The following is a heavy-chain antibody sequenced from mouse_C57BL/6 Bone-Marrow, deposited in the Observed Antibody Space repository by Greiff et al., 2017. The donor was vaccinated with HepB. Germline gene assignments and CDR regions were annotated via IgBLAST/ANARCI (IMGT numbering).Heavy chain of an antibody. CDR2: IYPGSGST. J-gene: IGHJ3*01. D-gene: IGHD2-3*01. V-gene: IGHV1-55*01. Sequence: VQLQQSGAELVKPGASVKMSCKASGYTFTSYWITWVKQRPGQGLEWIGDIYPGSGSTNYNEKFKSKATLTVDTSSSTAYMQLSSLTSEDSAVYYCARKVGYYDWFAYWGQGTLVTVSA. CDR3: ARKVGYYDWFAY. CDR1: GYTFTSYW.